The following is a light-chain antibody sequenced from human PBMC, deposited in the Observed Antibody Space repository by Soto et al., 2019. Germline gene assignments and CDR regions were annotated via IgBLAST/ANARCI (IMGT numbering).Light chain of an antibody. CDR1: QSISTW. CDR2: KAS. Sequence: DIQMTQSPSTLSGSVGYRVTITCRASQSISTWLSWYQQKPGKAPKVLIYKASNLQSGVSSRFSGSGSGTEFTLTISSLQPDDFATYYCQDYNSWTFGQGTKVDI. CDR3: QDYNSWT. J-gene: IGKJ1*01. V-gene: IGKV1-5*03.